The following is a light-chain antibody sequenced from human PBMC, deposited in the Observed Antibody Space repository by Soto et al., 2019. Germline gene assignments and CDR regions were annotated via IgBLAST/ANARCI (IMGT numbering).Light chain of an antibody. CDR1: SSDVGAYNY. J-gene: IGLJ1*01. V-gene: IGLV2-14*03. CDR3: SSLTTGNLYV. CDR2: DVP. Sequence: SVLTQPPSVSGSPGQSIPLSCTGTSSDVGAYNYVCWYQQHPGKAPKLLLFDVPNRPSGISDPFSGSKSGNTAPLPFFGHRVGKGVVYSGSSLTTGNLYVWGRGTRVTVL.